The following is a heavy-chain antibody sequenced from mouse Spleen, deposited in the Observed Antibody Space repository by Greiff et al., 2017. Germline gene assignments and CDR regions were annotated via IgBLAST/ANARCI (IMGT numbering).Heavy chain of an antibody. V-gene: IGHV1-4*01. CDR1: GYTFTSYT. Sequence: QVQLQQSGAELARPGASVKMSCKASGYTFTSYTMHWVKQRPGQGLEWIGYINPSSGYTKYNQKFKDKATLTADKSSSTAYMQLSSLTSEDSAVYYCAREQSNYVGFDYWGQGTTLTGSS. D-gene: IGHD2-5*01. CDR3: AREQSNYVGFDY. CDR2: INPSSGYT. J-gene: IGHJ2*01.